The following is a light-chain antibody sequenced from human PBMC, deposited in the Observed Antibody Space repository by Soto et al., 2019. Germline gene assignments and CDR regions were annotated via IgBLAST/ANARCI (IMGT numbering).Light chain of an antibody. CDR2: EIS. CDR3: MQSVELPIT. CDR1: QSLLHTDGKTY. Sequence: DIVMTQTPLSLSVTPGQPASVSCKSSQSLLHTDGKTYLFWYLQKQGQPPQLLIYEISNRFSEGPDRFSGSGSGTDFTLKISRVEAEDVGVYYCMQSVELPITFGGGTKVEIK. V-gene: IGKV2D-29*01. J-gene: IGKJ4*01.